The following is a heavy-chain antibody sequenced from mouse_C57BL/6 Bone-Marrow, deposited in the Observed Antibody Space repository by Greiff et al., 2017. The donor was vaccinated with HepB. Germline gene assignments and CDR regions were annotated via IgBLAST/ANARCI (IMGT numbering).Heavy chain of an antibody. CDR2: IWSGGST. V-gene: IGHV2-2*01. Sequence: QVQLKQSGPGLVQPSQSLSITCTVSGFSLTSYGVHWVRQSPGKGLEWLGVIWSGGSTDYNAAFISRLSISKDNSKSQVFFKMNSLQADDTAIYYCARNSEYFDVWGTGTTVTVSS. J-gene: IGHJ1*03. CDR1: GFSLTSYG. CDR3: ARNSEYFDV.